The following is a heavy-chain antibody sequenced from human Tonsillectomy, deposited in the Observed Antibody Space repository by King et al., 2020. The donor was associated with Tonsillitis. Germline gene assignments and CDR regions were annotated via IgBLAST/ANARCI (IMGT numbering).Heavy chain of an antibody. J-gene: IGHJ4*02. CDR2: IYYSGST. V-gene: IGHV4-39*01. CDR1: GGSISINSYC. CDR3: ARRSYDYLWGNYREQPFDS. Sequence: LQLQESGPGLVKPSEALSLTCTVSGGSISINSYCWGWIRQPPGKGLEWIGSIYYSGSTYYNPSLKSRVNISVDTSKNQFSLKLSSVTAADTAVYYCARRSYDYLWGNYREQPFDSCGQGTLVTVSS. D-gene: IGHD3-16*02.